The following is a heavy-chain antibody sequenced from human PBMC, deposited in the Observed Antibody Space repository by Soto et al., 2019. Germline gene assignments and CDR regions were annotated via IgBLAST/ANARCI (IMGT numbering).Heavy chain of an antibody. CDR1: GFTFINYA. D-gene: IGHD2-2*01. J-gene: IGHJ2*01. CDR2: ISGGGDAT. CDR3: ARKILGSTSRPNYWYFDL. V-gene: IGHV3-23*01. Sequence: EVQLLESGGGLVQPGGSLRLSCAGSGFTFINYAMNWVRQAPGKGLEWVSSISGGGDATFFADSVRGRFTISRDNSKNTVTLQMNSLGVEDTAVYYCARKILGSTSRPNYWYFDLWGRGTLVTVSS.